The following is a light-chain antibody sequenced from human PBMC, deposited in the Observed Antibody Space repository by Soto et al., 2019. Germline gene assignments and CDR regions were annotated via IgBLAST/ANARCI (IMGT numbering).Light chain of an antibody. CDR1: SSDVGSYNL. CDR2: EGS. Sequence: QSALTQPASVSGSPGQSITISCTGTSSDVGSYNLVSWYQQHPGKAPKLMIYEGSKRPSGVSNRFSGSKSGNTASLTISGLQAEDEADYYCCSYAGSSTFDVVFGGGTKLPS. CDR3: CSYAGSSTFDVV. V-gene: IGLV2-23*03. J-gene: IGLJ2*01.